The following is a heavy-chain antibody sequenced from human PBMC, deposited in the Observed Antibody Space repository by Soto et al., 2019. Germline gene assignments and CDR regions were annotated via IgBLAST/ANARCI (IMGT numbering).Heavy chain of an antibody. CDR3: XXXSASGYYGDNWFDP. D-gene: IGHD3-3*01. V-gene: IGHV1-69*05. J-gene: IGHJ5*02. Sequence: QVQLVQSGAEVKKPGSSVKVSCKASGGTFSSYAISWVRQAPGQGLEWMGGIIPIFGTANYAQKFQGRVXXXXXXXXXXXXXXXXXXXXXXXXXXXXXXXSASGYYGDNWFDPWGQGTLX. CDR2: IIPIFGTA. CDR1: GGTFSSYA.